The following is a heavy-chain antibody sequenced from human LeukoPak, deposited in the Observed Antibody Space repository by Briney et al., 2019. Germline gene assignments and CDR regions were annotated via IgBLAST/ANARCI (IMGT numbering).Heavy chain of an antibody. J-gene: IGHJ3*02. CDR1: GGSISSYY. CDR2: IYYSGST. Sequence: PSETLSLTCTVSGGSISSYYWSWIRQPPGKGLEWIGYIYYSGSTNYNPSLKGRVTISVDTSKNQFSLKLSSVTAADTAVYYCAGDSSWCWNDAFDIWGQGTMVTVSS. CDR3: AGDSSWCWNDAFDI. D-gene: IGHD6-13*01. V-gene: IGHV4-59*01.